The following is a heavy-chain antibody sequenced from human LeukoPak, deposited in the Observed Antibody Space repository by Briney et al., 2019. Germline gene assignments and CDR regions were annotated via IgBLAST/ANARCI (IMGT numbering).Heavy chain of an antibody. CDR3: AKDLRVGGAMVFDY. V-gene: IGHV3-23*01. Sequence: GGSLRLSCAASGFAFSSYAMSWVRRAPGKGLEWVSAISGSGGSTYYADSVKGRFTISRDNSKNTLYLQMNSLRAEDTAVYYCAKDLRVGGAMVFDYWGQGTLVTVSS. CDR2: ISGSGGST. J-gene: IGHJ4*02. D-gene: IGHD2-8*01. CDR1: GFAFSSYA.